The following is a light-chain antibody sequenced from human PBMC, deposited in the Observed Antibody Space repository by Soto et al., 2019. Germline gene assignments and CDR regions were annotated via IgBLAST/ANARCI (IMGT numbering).Light chain of an antibody. CDR1: QSLTNNY. J-gene: IGKJ1*01. V-gene: IGKV3-20*01. CDR2: GAS. CDR3: QQYEAVVT. Sequence: EIVLTQSPGTLSLSPGERATLSCRASQSLTNNYFAWYQQKPGRALRLLIDGASTKATGIPDRFSGSGSGTDFTLTMSRLEAEDVAVYYCQQYEAVVTFGQGTKVEI.